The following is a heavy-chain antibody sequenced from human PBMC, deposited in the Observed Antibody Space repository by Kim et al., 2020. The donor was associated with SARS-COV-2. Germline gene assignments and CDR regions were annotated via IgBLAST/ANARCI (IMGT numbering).Heavy chain of an antibody. Sequence: SDTLSLTCTVSGDSLRSSFWWTWVRQPPGKGLEWIGEIYDSGYTKYSPALQSRVTISLDKSNNQLSLELLSMSAADTAVYYCARAVDFYSAGIDYWGQGALVTVSS. J-gene: IGHJ4*02. CDR1: GDSLRSSFW. D-gene: IGHD2-21*01. V-gene: IGHV4-4*02. CDR3: ARAVDFYSAGIDY. CDR2: IYDSGYT.